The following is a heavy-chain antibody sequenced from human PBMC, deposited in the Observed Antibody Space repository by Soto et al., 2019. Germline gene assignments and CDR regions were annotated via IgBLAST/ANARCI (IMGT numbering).Heavy chain of an antibody. V-gene: IGHV1-69*13. J-gene: IGHJ6*02. CDR3: ARGRYYSSGSYYYYGMDV. CDR2: IIPIFGTA. Sequence: SVKVSCKASGGTFSSYAISWVRQAPGQGLEWMVGIIPIFGTANYAQKFQGRVTITADESTSTAYMELSSLRSEDTAVYYCARGRYYSSGSYYYYGMDVWGQGTTVTVSS. D-gene: IGHD3-10*01. CDR1: GGTFSSYA.